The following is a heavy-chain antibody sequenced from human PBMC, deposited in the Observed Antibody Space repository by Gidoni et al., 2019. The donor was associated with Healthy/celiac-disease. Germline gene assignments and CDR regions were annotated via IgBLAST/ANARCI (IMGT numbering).Heavy chain of an antibody. CDR3: ARDRSITGTTGSFDI. V-gene: IGHV1-2*04. CDR2: INPNSGGT. CDR1: GYTFTGYY. J-gene: IGHJ3*02. Sequence: QVQLVQSGAEVKKPGASVKVSCKASGYTFTGYYMHWVRQAPGQGLEWMGWINPNSGGTNYAQKFQGWVTMTRDTSISTAYMELSRLRSDDTAVYYCARDRSITGTTGSFDIWGQGTMVTVSS. D-gene: IGHD1-7*01.